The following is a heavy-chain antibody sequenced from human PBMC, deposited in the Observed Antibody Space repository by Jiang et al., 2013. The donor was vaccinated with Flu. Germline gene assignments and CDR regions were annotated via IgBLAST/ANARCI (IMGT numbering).Heavy chain of an antibody. D-gene: IGHD4-17*01. V-gene: IGHV1-69*13. Sequence: SGAEVKKPGSSVKVSCKSSGGPFTNYGVSWVRQAPGQGLQWMGGFIPIFSGPTYAQDFQGRLTITADESTATAYMELSRLTLEDTAIYYCARDRPAAVYGDYDGADSWGQGTLVIVSS. CDR2: FIPIFSGP. J-gene: IGHJ5*01. CDR3: ARDRPAAVYGDYDGADS. CDR1: GGPFTNYG.